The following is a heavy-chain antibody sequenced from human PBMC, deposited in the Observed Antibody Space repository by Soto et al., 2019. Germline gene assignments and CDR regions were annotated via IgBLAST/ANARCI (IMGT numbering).Heavy chain of an antibody. Sequence: QVQLVQSGAEVKKPGSSVKVSCKASGGTFSSYAISWVRQAPGQGLEWMGGIIPIFGTANYAQKFQGRVTITAEESTSTAYMELSSLRSEDTAVYYCARNIVATIGENYGMDVWGQGTTVTVSS. D-gene: IGHD5-12*01. V-gene: IGHV1-69*01. CDR1: GGTFSSYA. CDR3: ARNIVATIGENYGMDV. J-gene: IGHJ6*02. CDR2: IIPIFGTA.